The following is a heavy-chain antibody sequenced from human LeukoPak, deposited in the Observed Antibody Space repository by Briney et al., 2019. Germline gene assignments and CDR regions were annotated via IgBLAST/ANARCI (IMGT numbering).Heavy chain of an antibody. CDR2: ISYDGSNK. CDR1: GFTFSSYA. CDR3: AVIVGATEEVHDEDPDAFDI. V-gene: IGHV3-30*04. J-gene: IGHJ3*02. D-gene: IGHD1-26*01. Sequence: PGRSLRLSCAASGFTFSSYAMHWVRQAPGKGLEWVAVISYDGSNKYYADSVKGRFTISRDNSKNTLYLQMNSLRAEDTAVYYCAVIVGATEEVHDEDPDAFDIWGQGTMVTVSS.